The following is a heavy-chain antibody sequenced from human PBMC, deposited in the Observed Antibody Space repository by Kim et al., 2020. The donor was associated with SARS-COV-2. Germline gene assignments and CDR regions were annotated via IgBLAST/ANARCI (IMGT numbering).Heavy chain of an antibody. J-gene: IGHJ6*02. Sequence: GGSLRLSCAASGFTFSSYGMHWVRQAPGKGLEWVAVISYDGSNKYYADSVKGRFTISRDNSKNTLYLQMNSLRAEDTAVYYCAKGPGWELVVPYYGMDVWGQGTTVTVSS. CDR3: AKGPGWELVVPYYGMDV. CDR1: GFTFSSYG. D-gene: IGHD1-26*01. CDR2: ISYDGSNK. V-gene: IGHV3-30*18.